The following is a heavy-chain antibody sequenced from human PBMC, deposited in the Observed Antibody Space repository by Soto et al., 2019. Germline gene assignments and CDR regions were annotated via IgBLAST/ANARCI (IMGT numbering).Heavy chain of an antibody. CDR1: GGSISSSTYY. J-gene: IGHJ4*02. V-gene: IGHV4-39*01. Sequence: LRETLSLTCTVSGGSISSSTYYWGGIRQPPGKGLEWIGSIYYSGSTHYNTSLKSRVTMPADTSRNQFSLKLNSVTAADTAVYYCAISYFDYWGQGTLVTVS. CDR2: IYYSGST. CDR3: AISYFDY.